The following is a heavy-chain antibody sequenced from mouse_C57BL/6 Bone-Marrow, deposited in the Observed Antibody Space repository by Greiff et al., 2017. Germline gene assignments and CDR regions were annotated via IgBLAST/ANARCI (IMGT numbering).Heavy chain of an antibody. CDR2: LSNGGGST. V-gene: IGHV5-12*01. J-gene: IGHJ3*01. CDR1: GFTFSDYY. Sequence: DVMLVESGGGLVQPGGSLKLSCAASGFTFSDYYMYWVRQTPEKRLEWVAYLSNGGGSTYYPDTVKGRFTISRDNAKNTLYLQMSRLKSEDTAMYYWASHDYDYAWFAYWGQGTLVTVSA. D-gene: IGHD2-4*01. CDR3: ASHDYDYAWFAY.